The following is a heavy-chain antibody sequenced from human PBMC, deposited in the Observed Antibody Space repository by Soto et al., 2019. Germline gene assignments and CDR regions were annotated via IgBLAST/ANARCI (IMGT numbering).Heavy chain of an antibody. D-gene: IGHD6-13*01. CDR2: ISSSSSTI. CDR1: GFAFSTYW. Sequence: GGPLRLSCAASGFAFSTYWMHWVSQAPGKGLEWVSYISSSSSTIYYAGSVKGRFTISRDNAKNSLYLQMNSLRAEDTAVYYCARDWAAAAGTYWFDPWGQGTLVTVSS. J-gene: IGHJ5*02. CDR3: ARDWAAAAGTYWFDP. V-gene: IGHV3-48*01.